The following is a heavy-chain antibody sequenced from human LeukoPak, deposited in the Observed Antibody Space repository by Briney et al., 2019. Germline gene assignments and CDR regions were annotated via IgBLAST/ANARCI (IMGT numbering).Heavy chain of an antibody. CDR1: GYTFTSYY. Sequence: ASVKVSCKPSGYTFTSYYMHWVRQAPGQGLEWMGIINPSGGDTSYAQKFQGRVTTTRDPSTSTVYMEVVSLRPEDTAVYYCARACRVVPGVHNVGMTSYYNGMDVWGQGTTVTVSS. CDR2: INPSGGDT. CDR3: ARACRVVPGVHNVGMTSYYNGMDV. D-gene: IGHD2-2*01. J-gene: IGHJ6*02. V-gene: IGHV1-46*01.